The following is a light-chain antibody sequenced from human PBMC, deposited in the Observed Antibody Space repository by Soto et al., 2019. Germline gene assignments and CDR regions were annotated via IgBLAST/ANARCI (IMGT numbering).Light chain of an antibody. CDR2: DTS. V-gene: IGKV3-15*01. Sequence: EVVMRQSPATLSVSPGEVATLCCRASQGIGDTLAWYQHKPGQTPRILIYDTSARATGVPARFSGSRSGTEFTLIISSLQSEDSAVYYCQQYNSWLWTLGQGTKVDIK. CDR3: QQYNSWLWT. J-gene: IGKJ1*01. CDR1: QGIGDT.